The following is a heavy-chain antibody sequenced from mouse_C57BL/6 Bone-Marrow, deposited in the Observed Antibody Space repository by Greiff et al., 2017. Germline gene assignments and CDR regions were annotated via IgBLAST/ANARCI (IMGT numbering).Heavy chain of an antibody. J-gene: IGHJ3*01. Sequence: EVKVEESGPGLVKPSQSLSLTCSVTGYSITSGYYWNWIRQFPGNKLEWMGYISYDGSNNYNPSLKNRISITRDTSKNQFFLKLNSVTTEDTATYYCAREKLSSYWGQGTLVTVSA. CDR3: AREKLSSY. CDR2: ISYDGSN. V-gene: IGHV3-6*01. CDR1: GYSITSGYY.